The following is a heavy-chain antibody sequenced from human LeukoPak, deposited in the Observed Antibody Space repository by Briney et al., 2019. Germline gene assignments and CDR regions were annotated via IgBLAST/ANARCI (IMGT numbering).Heavy chain of an antibody. CDR3: ARDYSWVLVS. Sequence: PGGSLRLSCAASGFTFIDYGMHWVRQAPGKGLEWVAIIWSDATNAYYADSVKGRFTISRDNSKNTVSLQMNSLRAEDTAVYYCARDYSWVLVSWGQGTLVTVSS. J-gene: IGHJ4*02. CDR2: IWSDATNA. V-gene: IGHV3-33*01. CDR1: GFTFIDYG. D-gene: IGHD2-21*01.